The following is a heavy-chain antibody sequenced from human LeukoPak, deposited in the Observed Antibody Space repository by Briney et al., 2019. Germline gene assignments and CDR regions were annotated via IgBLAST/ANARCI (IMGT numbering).Heavy chain of an antibody. V-gene: IGHV3-23*01. CDR2: ISDGGAAT. CDR1: GFTFSNYA. J-gene: IGHJ5*02. CDR3: AKALNVLVPSTSRWFDP. D-gene: IGHD2-2*01. Sequence: GGSLRLSCAASGFTFSNYAMTWVRQAPGKGLEWVSTISDGGAATYYANSVKGRFTISRDNSKNTLSLQMNSLRAEDTAVYYCAKALNVLVPSTSRWFDPWGQGTLVTVSS.